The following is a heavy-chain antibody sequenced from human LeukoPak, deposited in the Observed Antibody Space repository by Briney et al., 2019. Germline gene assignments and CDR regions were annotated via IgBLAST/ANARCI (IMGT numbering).Heavy chain of an antibody. J-gene: IGHJ6*03. CDR1: GFTFSNSP. CDR3: AKDGQYGDYWYYYMDV. V-gene: IGHV3-23*01. Sequence: LRLSCAVSGFTFSNSPMSWVRQPPGKGLEWVSGITGSGGGTYYADSVKGRFTISRDNSKNTLYLQMNSLRAEDTAVYYCAKDGQYGDYWYYYMDVWGKGTTVTVSS. CDR2: ITGSGGGT. D-gene: IGHD4/OR15-4a*01.